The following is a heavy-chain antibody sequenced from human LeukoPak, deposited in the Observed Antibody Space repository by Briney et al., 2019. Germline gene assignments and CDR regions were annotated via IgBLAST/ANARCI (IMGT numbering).Heavy chain of an antibody. V-gene: IGHV3-64*01. J-gene: IGHJ4*02. Sequence: PGGSLRLSCAASGFTFSSYAMHWVRHAPAKGLEYVSAISSDGGSTYYANSVKVRFTISRDNSKNTLYLQIGSLRAEDMAVYYCARGVGAAVDYWRQGTLVTVSS. CDR3: ARGVGAAVDY. D-gene: IGHD1-26*01. CDR1: GFTFSSYA. CDR2: ISSDGGST.